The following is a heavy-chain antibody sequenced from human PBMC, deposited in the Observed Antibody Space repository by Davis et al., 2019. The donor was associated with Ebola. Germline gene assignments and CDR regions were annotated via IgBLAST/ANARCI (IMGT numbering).Heavy chain of an antibody. CDR3: ARGNTISMMTY. V-gene: IGHV4-59*05. CDR2: LYYTGST. Sequence: SETLSLTCTVSGGSISSYYWVWIRQPPGKVLEWIGRLYYTGSTYYNPSLKSRVTISRGPSTNQFSLRVTSATAADTAMYYCARGNTISMMTYWGPGTLVAVSS. CDR1: GGSISSYY. J-gene: IGHJ4*02. D-gene: IGHD3-16*01.